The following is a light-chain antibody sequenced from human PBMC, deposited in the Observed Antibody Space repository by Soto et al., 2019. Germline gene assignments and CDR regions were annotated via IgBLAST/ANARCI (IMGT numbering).Light chain of an antibody. Sequence: QSVLTQPPSASGTPGQRVTISCSGSNSNIGSNPVHWYQQFPGTAPKLLIHNNNQRPSGVPDRFSGSKSGTPASLAISGLQSEDEAAYYCAAWDDSLNGVLFGGGTTLTVL. J-gene: IGLJ2*01. CDR1: NSNIGSNP. CDR3: AAWDDSLNGVL. V-gene: IGLV1-44*01. CDR2: NNN.